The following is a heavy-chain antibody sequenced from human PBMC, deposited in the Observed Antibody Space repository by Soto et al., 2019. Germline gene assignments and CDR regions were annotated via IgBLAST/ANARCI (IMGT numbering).Heavy chain of an antibody. CDR3: ARALVGNSYYYYYGMAV. Sequence: QVQLVESGGGVVQPGRSLRLSCAAYGFTFSSYGMHWVRQAPGKGLEWGAVISYDGSNKYYADSVKGRFTFSRDNSKNTMYLQMESRRDEDTAMYYCARALVGNSYYYYYGMAVWGHGTTVTVSS. D-gene: IGHD4-4*01. V-gene: IGHV3-30*03. CDR1: GFTFSSYG. J-gene: IGHJ6*02. CDR2: ISYDGSNK.